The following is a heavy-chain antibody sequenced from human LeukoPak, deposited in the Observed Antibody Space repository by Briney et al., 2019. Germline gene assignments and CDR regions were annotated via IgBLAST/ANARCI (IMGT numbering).Heavy chain of an antibody. Sequence: PSETLSLTCTVSGYSISSGYYWGWIRQPPGEGLEWIGRIYTSGSTNYNPSLKSRVTISVDTSKNQFSLKLSSVTAADTAVYYCAREMVGATELWGQGTLVTVSS. J-gene: IGHJ4*02. CDR1: GYSISSGYY. CDR2: IYTSGST. CDR3: AREMVGATEL. D-gene: IGHD1-26*01. V-gene: IGHV4-38-2*02.